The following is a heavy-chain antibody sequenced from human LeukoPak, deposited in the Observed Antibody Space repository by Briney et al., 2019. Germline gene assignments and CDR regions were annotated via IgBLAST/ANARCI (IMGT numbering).Heavy chain of an antibody. CDR3: ARSGYSSGWYFSLDY. CDR1: GGSISSYY. CDR2: IYYSGST. V-gene: IGHV4-59*01. J-gene: IGHJ4*02. D-gene: IGHD6-19*01. Sequence: SETLSLTCTVSGGSISSYYWSWIQQPPGKGLEWIGYIYYSGSTNYNPSLKSRVTISVDTSKNQFSLKLSSVTAADTAVYYCARSGYSSGWYFSLDYWGQGTLVTVSS.